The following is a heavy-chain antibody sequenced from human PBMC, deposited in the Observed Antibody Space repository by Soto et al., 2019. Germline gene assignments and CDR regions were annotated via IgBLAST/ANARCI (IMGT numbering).Heavy chain of an antibody. CDR3: ARSSLRGVFDP. Sequence: SETLSLTCGVSCYSISRGYYWDWIRQPPGKGLEWIGRIYHSGTTSYNPSLKSRVTISVDTSKNQFYLKVNSVTAADTAVYYCARSSLRGVFDPWGQGTLVTVSS. D-gene: IGHD3-10*01. CDR1: CYSISRGYY. J-gene: IGHJ5*02. V-gene: IGHV4-38-2*01. CDR2: IYHSGTT.